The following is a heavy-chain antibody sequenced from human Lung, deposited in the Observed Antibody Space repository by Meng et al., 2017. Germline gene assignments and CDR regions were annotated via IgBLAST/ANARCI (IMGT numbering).Heavy chain of an antibody. CDR3: ARGPSTMAHDFDY. CDR2: INHSGST. V-gene: IGHV4-34*02. Sequence: VQLPALGAGMFNSAEPLSHPCCFSGGPLSSYVWRWPRPPPGKALEWIGEINHSGSTNYNPSLESRATISVDTSQNNLSLKLSSVPAADSAVYYCARGPSTMAHDFDYWGQGTLVTVSS. D-gene: IGHD1-1*01. J-gene: IGHJ4*02. CDR1: GGPLSSYV.